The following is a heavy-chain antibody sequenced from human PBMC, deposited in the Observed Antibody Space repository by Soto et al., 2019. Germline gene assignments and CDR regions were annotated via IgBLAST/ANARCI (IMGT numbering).Heavy chain of an antibody. CDR3: ARDNTVTAPYFYYGMDV. V-gene: IGHV1-18*01. CDR2: ISAHTGQT. J-gene: IGHJ6*02. D-gene: IGHD4-17*01. Sequence: QVQLVQSGAEVKKPGASVKVSGKASGYTFNTYGYNWVRQAPGQGLEWMGWISAHTGQTNYAQKFQDRVTMTTDTSTSTVYVELRGLRSDDTAVYYCARDNTVTAPYFYYGMDVWGQGTTVTVSS. CDR1: GYTFNTYG.